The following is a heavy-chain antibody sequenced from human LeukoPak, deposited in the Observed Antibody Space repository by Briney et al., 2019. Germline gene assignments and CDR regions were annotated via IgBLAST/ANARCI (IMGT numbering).Heavy chain of an antibody. Sequence: GASVKVSCKASGYTFTGYYLHWVRQAPGQGLEWMGWINPNSGGTNYAQKFQGRVTMTRDTSISTAYMELSRLRSDGTAVYYCARDSGSFFDYWGQGTLVTVSS. D-gene: IGHD1-26*01. CDR3: ARDSGSFFDY. CDR1: GYTFTGYY. V-gene: IGHV1-2*02. J-gene: IGHJ4*02. CDR2: INPNSGGT.